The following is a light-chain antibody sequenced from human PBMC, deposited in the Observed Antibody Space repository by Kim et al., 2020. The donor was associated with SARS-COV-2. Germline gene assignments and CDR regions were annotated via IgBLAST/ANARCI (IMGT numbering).Light chain of an antibody. Sequence: PGEGATPSPRARHRVGISLDWYQQTPGTALRLIIYDAAIGATGMPESFTGSGCETDSTLTIGGLEPRDFALYYCQRRGNWPPAVTFGGGSKMDIK. CDR1: HRVGIS. CDR2: DAA. J-gene: IGKJ4*02. V-gene: IGKV3-11*01. CDR3: QRRGNWPPAVT.